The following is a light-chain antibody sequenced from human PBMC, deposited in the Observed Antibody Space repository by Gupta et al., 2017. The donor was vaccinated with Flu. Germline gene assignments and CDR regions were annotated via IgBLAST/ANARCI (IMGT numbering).Light chain of an antibody. CDR2: NVS. J-gene: IGLJ2*01. Sequence: TISFTGTSGCVGGYKYFSCYHHHPGKAPQLILFNVSTRPSGISSRFSGSKSDDTASLTISGLQAEDEADYYCSSDASSTNLVVFGGGTKLTV. CDR1: SGCVGGYKY. CDR3: SSDASSTNLVV. V-gene: IGLV2-14*03.